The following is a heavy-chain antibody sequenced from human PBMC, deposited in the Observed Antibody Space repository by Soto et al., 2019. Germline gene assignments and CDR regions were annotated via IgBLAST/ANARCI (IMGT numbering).Heavy chain of an antibody. J-gene: IGHJ6*02. Sequence: PLETLSLTCSVSGDSMNAYYLSWIRQSPGMGLEWIGHVYYNGATSFNPSLKGRVTMSIDASKKQFSLKLISVTPADTATYYCARDRRMRANYYYYFGLDVWGQGTTVTVSS. V-gene: IGHV4-59*01. CDR1: GDSMNAYY. CDR3: ARDRRMRANYYYYFGLDV. D-gene: IGHD6-6*01. CDR2: VYYNGAT.